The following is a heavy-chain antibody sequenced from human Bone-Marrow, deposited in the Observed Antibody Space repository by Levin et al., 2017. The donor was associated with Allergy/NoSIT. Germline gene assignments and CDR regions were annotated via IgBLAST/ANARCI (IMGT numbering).Heavy chain of an antibody. Sequence: SGPTLVKPTQTLTLTCTFSGFSLSTSGVGVGWIRQPPGKALEWLAIIYWDDDTRYSPFMKSRLTISKDTSKNQVVLTMANMDPVDTGTYYCTHRKMSSPFDYWGQGTLVTVSS. J-gene: IGHJ4*02. D-gene: IGHD5/OR15-5a*01. CDR3: THRKMSSPFDY. CDR1: GFSLSTSGVG. CDR2: IYWDDDT. V-gene: IGHV2-5*02.